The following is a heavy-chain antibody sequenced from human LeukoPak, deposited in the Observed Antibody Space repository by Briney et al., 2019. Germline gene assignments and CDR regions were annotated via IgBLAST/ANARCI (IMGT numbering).Heavy chain of an antibody. CDR2: IRPMNSDV. D-gene: IGHD6-19*01. J-gene: IGHJ4*02. V-gene: IGHV5-51*01. Sequence: GESLQISCKGSGYNFNTYWVAWVRQLPGKGLEWMGIIRPMNSDVRYSPSFQGQVTISADKSISTAYLQWSSLKASDTAMYYCARHPSYTSGWPLDYWGQGTLVTVSS. CDR3: ARHPSYTSGWPLDY. CDR1: GYNFNTYW.